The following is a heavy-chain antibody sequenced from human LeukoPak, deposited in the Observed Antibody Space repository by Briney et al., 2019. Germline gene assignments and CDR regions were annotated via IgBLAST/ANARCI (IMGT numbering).Heavy chain of an antibody. J-gene: IGHJ4*02. CDR3: ARHYSGNGGDY. V-gene: IGHV1-2*02. Sequence: ASVKVSCKASGYTFIGDYMHWVRQAPGQGLEWMGWINPNSGGTNYAQTFQGRVTMTRDTSISTAYMELSSLRSDDTAVYYCARHYSGNGGDYWGQGTLITVSS. CDR2: INPNSGGT. CDR1: GYTFIGDY. D-gene: IGHD4-23*01.